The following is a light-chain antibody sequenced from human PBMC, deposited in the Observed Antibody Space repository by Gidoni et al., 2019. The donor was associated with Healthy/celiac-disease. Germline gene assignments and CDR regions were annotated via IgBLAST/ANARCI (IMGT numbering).Light chain of an antibody. CDR1: QSVSSN. CDR2: GAS. V-gene: IGKV3-15*01. CDR3: QQDNNWPLT. J-gene: IGKJ1*01. Sequence: DIVMTQSPATLSVSPWERATLSCRASQSVSSNLAWYQQRPGQAPRLLIYGASTRATGIPARFSGSGSGTEFTLTISSLQSEDFAVYYCQQDNNWPLTFGQGTKVEIK.